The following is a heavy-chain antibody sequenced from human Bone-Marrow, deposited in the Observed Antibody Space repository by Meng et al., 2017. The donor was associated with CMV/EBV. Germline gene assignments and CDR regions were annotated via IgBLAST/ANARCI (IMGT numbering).Heavy chain of an antibody. D-gene: IGHD1-26*01. J-gene: IGHJ5*02. CDR1: GFTVSSNY. V-gene: IGHV3-53*01. Sequence: GESLKISCAASGFTVSSNYMSWVRQAPGKGLEWVSVIYSGGSTYYADSVKGRFTISRDNAKNSLYLQMNSLRAEDTAVYYCARDHTVGAIYFDPWVQGTLVTVSS. CDR2: IYSGGST. CDR3: ARDHTVGAIYFDP.